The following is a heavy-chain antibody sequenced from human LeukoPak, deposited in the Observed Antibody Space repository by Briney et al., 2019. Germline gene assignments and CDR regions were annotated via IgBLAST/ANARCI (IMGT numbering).Heavy chain of an antibody. V-gene: IGHV3-23*01. CDR3: AKETYSSGWYPYFDY. Sequence: GGSLRLSRVASGFTFSSYAMSWVRQAPGRGLEWVSGISGSGGSTYYAASVKGRFTISRDNSKNTLFLQMNSLRAEDTAVYYCAKETYSSGWYPYFDYWGQGTLVTFSS. J-gene: IGHJ4*02. CDR1: GFTFSSYA. D-gene: IGHD6-19*01. CDR2: ISGSGGST.